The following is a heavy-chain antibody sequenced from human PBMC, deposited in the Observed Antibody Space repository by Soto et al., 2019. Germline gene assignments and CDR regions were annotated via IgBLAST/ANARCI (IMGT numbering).Heavy chain of an antibody. CDR2: IYYSGST. CDR3: ARGYSSGWQPLA. Sequence: QVQLQESGPGLVKPSQTLTLTCTVSGGSISSGGYYWSWIRQHPGKGLEWIGYIYYSGSTYYNPSLKSRVTISVDTSKNQFSLKLSSVTAADTAVYYCARGYSSGWQPLAWGQGTLVTVSS. J-gene: IGHJ5*02. D-gene: IGHD6-19*01. V-gene: IGHV4-31*03. CDR1: GGSISSGGYY.